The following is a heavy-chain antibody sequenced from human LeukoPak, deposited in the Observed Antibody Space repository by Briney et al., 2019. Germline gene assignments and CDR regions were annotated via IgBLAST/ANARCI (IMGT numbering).Heavy chain of an antibody. Sequence: GGSLRLSCAASGLTFSSYSMNWVRQAPGKGLEWVSSISSSSSYIYYADSVKGRFTISRDNAKNSLYLQMNSLRAEDTAVYYCARAGITMVRGVITHWGQGTLVTVSS. CDR3: ARAGITMVRGVITH. J-gene: IGHJ4*02. CDR2: ISSSSSYI. V-gene: IGHV3-21*01. CDR1: GLTFSSYS. D-gene: IGHD3-10*01.